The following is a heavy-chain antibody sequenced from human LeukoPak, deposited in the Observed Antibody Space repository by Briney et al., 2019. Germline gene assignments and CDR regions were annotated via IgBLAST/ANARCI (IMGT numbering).Heavy chain of an antibody. Sequence: GASVKVSCKASGYTFTDYYMHWVRQAPGQGLEWMGIINPSGGSTSYAQKFQGRVTMTRDMSTSTVYMELSSLRSEDTAVYYCARARGSGGYSGYDLDFDYWGQGTLVTVSS. J-gene: IGHJ4*02. CDR3: ARARGSGGYSGYDLDFDY. V-gene: IGHV1-46*01. CDR2: INPSGGST. D-gene: IGHD5-12*01. CDR1: GYTFTDYY.